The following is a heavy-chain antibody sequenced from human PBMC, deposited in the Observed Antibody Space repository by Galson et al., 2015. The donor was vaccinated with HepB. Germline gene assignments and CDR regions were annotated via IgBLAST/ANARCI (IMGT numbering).Heavy chain of an antibody. CDR3: AKGGESGTYSPLDY. Sequence: SLRLSCAGSGFTFSSYATSWVRQAPGKGLEVSAISDSGGNTYYADSVKGRFTISRDNSMNTLHLQMNSLRAEDTAVYYCAKGGESGTYSPLDYWGQGTLVTVSS. D-gene: IGHD1-26*01. CDR2: ISDSGGNT. CDR1: GFTFSSYA. J-gene: IGHJ4*02. V-gene: IGHV3-23*01.